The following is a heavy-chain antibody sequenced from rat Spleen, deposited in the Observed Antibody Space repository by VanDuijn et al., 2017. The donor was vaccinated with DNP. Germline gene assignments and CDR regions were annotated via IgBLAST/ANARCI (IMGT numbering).Heavy chain of an antibody. CDR2: ISYSGST. CDR1: GSSITSNY. V-gene: IGHV3-1*01. Sequence: EVQLQESGSGLVKPSQSLSLTCSVTGSSITSNYWGWIRKFPGNKMEYIGHISYSGSTNYNPSLKSRISITRDTSKNHFFLHLHSVTTEDTATYYCARWTRYFDYWGQGVMVTVSS. CDR3: ARWTRYFDY. D-gene: IGHD1-7*01. J-gene: IGHJ2*01.